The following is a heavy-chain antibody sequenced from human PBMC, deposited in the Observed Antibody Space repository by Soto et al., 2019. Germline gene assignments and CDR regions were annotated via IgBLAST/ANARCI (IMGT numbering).Heavy chain of an antibody. D-gene: IGHD6-6*01. CDR2: IYYSGST. CDR1: GGSISSYY. CDR3: ARDRAEYSSPHYYYYYMDV. Sequence: QVQLQESGPGLVKPSETLSLTCTVSGGSISSYYWSWIRQPPGKGLEWIGYIYYSGSTNYNPSLKSRVTISVDTSKNQFSLKLSSVTAADTAVYYCARDRAEYSSPHYYYYYMDVWGKGTTVTVSS. V-gene: IGHV4-59*01. J-gene: IGHJ6*03.